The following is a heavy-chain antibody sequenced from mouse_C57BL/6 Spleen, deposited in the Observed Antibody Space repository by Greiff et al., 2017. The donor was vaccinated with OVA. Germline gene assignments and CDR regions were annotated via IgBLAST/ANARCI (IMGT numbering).Heavy chain of an antibody. J-gene: IGHJ2*01. CDR2: INPNNGGT. V-gene: IGHV1-26*01. Sequence: VQLQQSGPELVKPGASVKISCKASGYTFTDYYMNWVKQSHGKSLEWIGDINPNNGGTSYNQKFKGKATLTVDKSSSTAYMELRSMTSEDSAVYYCARSYYDGSSLDYWGQGTTLTVSS. D-gene: IGHD1-1*01. CDR3: ARSYYDGSSLDY. CDR1: GYTFTDYY.